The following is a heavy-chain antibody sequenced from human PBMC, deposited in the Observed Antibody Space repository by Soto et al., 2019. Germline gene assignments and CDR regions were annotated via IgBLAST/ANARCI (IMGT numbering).Heavy chain of an antibody. CDR3: ARANHFDWLFSTSGYYYMDV. V-gene: IGHV4-59*08. D-gene: IGHD3-9*01. J-gene: IGHJ6*03. CDR2: IYYSGST. Sequence: SETLSLTCTVSGGSISSYYWSWIRQPPGKGLEWIGYIYYSGSTNYNPSLKSRVTISVDTSKNQFSLKLSSVTAADTAVYYCARANHFDWLFSTSGYYYMDVWGKGTTVTVSS. CDR1: GGSISSYY.